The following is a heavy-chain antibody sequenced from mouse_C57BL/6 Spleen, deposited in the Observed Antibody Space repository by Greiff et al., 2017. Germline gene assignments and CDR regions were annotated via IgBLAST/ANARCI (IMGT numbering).Heavy chain of an antibody. D-gene: IGHD2-5*01. CDR3: TRSYSNHEGFAY. Sequence: QVQLKQSGAELVRPGASVTLSCKASGYTFTDYEMHWVKQTPVHGLEWIGAIDPETGGTAYNQKFKGKAILTADKSSSTAYMELRSLTSEDSAVYYCTRSYSNHEGFAYWGQGTLVTVSA. V-gene: IGHV1-15*01. J-gene: IGHJ3*01. CDR1: GYTFTDYE. CDR2: IDPETGGT.